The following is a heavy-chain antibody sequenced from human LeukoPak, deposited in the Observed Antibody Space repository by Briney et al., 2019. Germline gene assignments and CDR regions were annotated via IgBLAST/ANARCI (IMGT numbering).Heavy chain of an antibody. Sequence: ASVKVSCKASGYTFTSYGISWVRQAPGQGLEWMGRISAYNGNTNYAQKLQGRVTMTTDTSTSTAYMELRSLRSDDTAVYYCARVVDPKGVHWFDPWGQGTLVTVSS. CDR1: GYTFTSYG. V-gene: IGHV1-18*01. CDR2: ISAYNGNT. CDR3: ARVVDPKGVHWFDP. D-gene: IGHD3-10*01. J-gene: IGHJ5*02.